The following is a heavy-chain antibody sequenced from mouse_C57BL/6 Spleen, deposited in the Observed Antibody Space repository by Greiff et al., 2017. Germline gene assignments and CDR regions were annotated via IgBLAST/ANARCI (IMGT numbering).Heavy chain of an antibody. D-gene: IGHD1-1*01. J-gene: IGHJ2*01. Sequence: VQLQQSGPELVKPGASVKISCKASGYSFTGYYMNWVKQSPEKSLEWIGEINPSTGGTTYNQKFKAKATLTVDKSSSTAYMQLKSLTSEDSAVYYCARSPLYYGRSPYYFDYWGQGTTLTVSS. CDR2: INPSTGGT. CDR1: GYSFTGYY. V-gene: IGHV1-42*01. CDR3: ARSPLYYGRSPYYFDY.